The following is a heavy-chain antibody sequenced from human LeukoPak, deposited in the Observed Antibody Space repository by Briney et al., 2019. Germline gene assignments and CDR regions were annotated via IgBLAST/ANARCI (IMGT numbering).Heavy chain of an antibody. CDR2: IYHSGSI. CDR3: ARAEGVADCGGGSCYFDYYYGMDV. Sequence: SETLSLTCAVSGGSISSGGYSWSWIRQPPGKSLEWIGYIYHSGSIYYNPSLKCRVTISVDRSKYQFSLKLSSVTAADTAVYYCARAEGVADCGGGSCYFDYYYGMDVWGQGTTVTVSS. V-gene: IGHV4-30-2*01. CDR1: GGSISSGGYS. D-gene: IGHD2-15*01. J-gene: IGHJ6*02.